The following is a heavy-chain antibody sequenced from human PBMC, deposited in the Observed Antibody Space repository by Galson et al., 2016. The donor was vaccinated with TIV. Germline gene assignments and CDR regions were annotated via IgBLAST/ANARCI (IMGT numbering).Heavy chain of an antibody. CDR1: GISVNNDW. D-gene: IGHD3-16*01. V-gene: IGHV3-74*01. CDR2: IDTDGTTT. CDR3: VRDRLGWH. J-gene: IGHJ1*01. Sequence: LRLSCAASGISVNNDWMHWVRQSPGKGLVWVARIDTDGTTTYYADSVKGRLSISRDNAKNTVYLQMNNLIADDTAVYYCVRDRLGWHWGQGTLVTVSS.